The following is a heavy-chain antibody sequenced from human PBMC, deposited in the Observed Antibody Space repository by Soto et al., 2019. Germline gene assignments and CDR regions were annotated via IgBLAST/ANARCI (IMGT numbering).Heavy chain of an antibody. Sequence: GGSLRLSCAASGFTFSNAWMNWVRQAPGKGLEWVGRIKSKTDGGTTDYAAPVKGRFTISRDDSKNTLYLQMNSLKTEDTAVYYCTTDAGYSSSWYGGGMDVWGQGTTVTVSS. CDR1: GFTFSNAW. CDR2: IKSKTDGGTT. J-gene: IGHJ6*02. CDR3: TTDAGYSSSWYGGGMDV. V-gene: IGHV3-15*07. D-gene: IGHD6-13*01.